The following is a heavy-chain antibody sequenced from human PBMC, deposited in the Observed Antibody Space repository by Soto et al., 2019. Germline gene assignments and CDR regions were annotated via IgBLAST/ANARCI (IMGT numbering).Heavy chain of an antibody. Sequence: QVQLLQSGAEVKKPGSSVKVSCKASGGTFSSHTISWVRQAPGQGLEWMGRIIPIFDMTNYAQKFQGRVTITAAKSTSTAYMDLSSMTSEDTAAYYWARAPNSGRHYPDCWGQGTLVTVS. J-gene: IGHJ4*02. D-gene: IGHD1-26*01. CDR1: GGTFSSHT. CDR2: IIPIFDMT. V-gene: IGHV1-69*02. CDR3: ARAPNSGRHYPDC.